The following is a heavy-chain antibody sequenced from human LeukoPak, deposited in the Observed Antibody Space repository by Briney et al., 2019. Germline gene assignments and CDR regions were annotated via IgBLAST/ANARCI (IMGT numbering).Heavy chain of an antibody. V-gene: IGHV4-4*09. D-gene: IGHD3-22*01. Sequence: PSETLSLTCTVTGGSIPGDYRWGFRRPPAGAQVESGDMLCTGTTSYNPSTNRRLAMSVVPTNKSFSLKLSSSTAADAAVYYCSRSSITTIPSSGSFYIWGQGTMV. CDR3: SRSSITTIPSSGSFYI. CDR2: MLCTGTT. J-gene: IGHJ3*02. CDR1: GGSIPGDY.